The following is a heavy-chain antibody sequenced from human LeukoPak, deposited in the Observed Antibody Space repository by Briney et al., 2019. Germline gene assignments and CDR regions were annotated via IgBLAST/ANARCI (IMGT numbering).Heavy chain of an antibody. D-gene: IGHD1-26*01. Sequence: SETLSLTCTVSGGSISTTSYFWAWIRQPPGEGLEWIGSIYYSGTTYYNSSLKSRVTISVDTSKNQFSLKLSSVTAADTAVYYCARSPRLPVRVGYYYYMDVWGKGTTVTVSS. CDR3: ARSPRLPVRVGYYYYMDV. V-gene: IGHV4-39*07. CDR2: IYYSGTT. J-gene: IGHJ6*03. CDR1: GGSISTTSYF.